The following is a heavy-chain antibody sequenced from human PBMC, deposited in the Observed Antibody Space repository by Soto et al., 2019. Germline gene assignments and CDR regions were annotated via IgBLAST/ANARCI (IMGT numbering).Heavy chain of an antibody. CDR3: AKSPYGSGSYYPAHWFDP. CDR1: GFTFSSYA. J-gene: IGHJ5*02. CDR2: ISGSGGST. Sequence: GGSLRLSCAASGFTFSSYAMSWVRQAPGKGLEWVSAISGSGGSTYYADSVKGRFTISRDNSKNTLYLQMNSLRAEDTAVYYCAKSPYGSGSYYPAHWFDPWGQGTLVTVSS. V-gene: IGHV3-23*01. D-gene: IGHD3-10*01.